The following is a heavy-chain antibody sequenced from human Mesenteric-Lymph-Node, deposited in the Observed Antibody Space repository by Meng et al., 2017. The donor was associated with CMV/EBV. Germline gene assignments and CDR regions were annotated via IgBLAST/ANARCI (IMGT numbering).Heavy chain of an antibody. CDR1: GGSFSGYY. Sequence: GSLRLSCAVYGGSFSGYYWSWIRQPPGKGLEWIGEINHSGSTNYNPSLKSRVTISVDTSKNQFSLKLSSVTAADTAVYYCARDLEGGAFDIWGQGTMVTVS. J-gene: IGHJ3*02. D-gene: IGHD1-1*01. V-gene: IGHV4-34*01. CDR2: INHSGST. CDR3: ARDLEGGAFDI.